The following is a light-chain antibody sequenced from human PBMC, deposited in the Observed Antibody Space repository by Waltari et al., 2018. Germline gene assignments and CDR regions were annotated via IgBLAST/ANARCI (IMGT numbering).Light chain of an antibody. J-gene: IGLJ3*02. CDR1: SSNVEGNA. Sequence: QSVLTQPPSASGTPGQRVTISCLGSSSNVEGNAVSGFQQLPGTAPKLLIYTNDQRPSGVPDRFSGSKSGTSASLAISGLQSEDEAVYYCAAWDDSLNVWLFGGGTKVTAL. V-gene: IGLV1-44*01. CDR3: AAWDDSLNVWL. CDR2: TND.